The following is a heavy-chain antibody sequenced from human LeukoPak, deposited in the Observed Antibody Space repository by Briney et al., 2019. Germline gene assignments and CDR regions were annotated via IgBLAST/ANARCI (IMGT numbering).Heavy chain of an antibody. J-gene: IGHJ2*01. CDR2: IYYCGRP. V-gene: IGHV4-39*01. Sequence: SETLSLTCTVSGGSISSSSYYWGWIRQPPGKGLECIGSIYYCGRPFYNPSLKTRVTISVDTSKNQFSLKLSSVTAADTAVYYCARIKADIAAAGNWHFDLWGRGTLVTVSS. CDR3: ARIKADIAAAGNWHFDL. CDR1: GGSISSSSYY. D-gene: IGHD6-13*01.